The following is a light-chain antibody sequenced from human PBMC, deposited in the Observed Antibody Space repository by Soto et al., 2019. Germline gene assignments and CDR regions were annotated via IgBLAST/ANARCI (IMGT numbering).Light chain of an antibody. J-gene: IGKJ4*01. CDR3: QQYGSSPLT. V-gene: IGKV3-20*01. CDR2: GAA. CDR1: QSVSSSF. Sequence: EIVLTQSPGTLSLSPGERATLSCRASQSVSSSFLAWYQQKPGQAPRLLIYGAASRATAIPDRFSSSGSGTNFTLTISSLEAEDVAVYYCQQYGSSPLTFGGGTKVEIK.